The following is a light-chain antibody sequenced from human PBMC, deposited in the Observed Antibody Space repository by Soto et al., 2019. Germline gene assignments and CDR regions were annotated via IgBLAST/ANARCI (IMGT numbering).Light chain of an antibody. CDR2: AAS. Sequence: DLQMTQSPSSLSASVGDRVTITCRASQSISSYLNWYQQKPGKAPKLLISAASSLQSGVPSRFSGSGSGTDFTLTISSLQPEDFATYYCQQSYTTPWTFGQGTKVEI. J-gene: IGKJ1*01. V-gene: IGKV1-39*01. CDR3: QQSYTTPWT. CDR1: QSISSY.